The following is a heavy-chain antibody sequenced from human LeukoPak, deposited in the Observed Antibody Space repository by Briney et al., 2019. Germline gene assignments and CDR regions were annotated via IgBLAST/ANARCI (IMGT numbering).Heavy chain of an antibody. D-gene: IGHD6-13*01. V-gene: IGHV3-11*01. CDR2: ISSSGSTI. CDR3: ARVRSSSWYSRLYYYYMDV. Sequence: KPGGSLRLSCAASGFTFSDYYMSWIRQAPGKGLEWVSYISSSGSTIYYADSVKGRFTISRDNAKNSLYLQMNSLRAEDTAVYYCARVRSSSWYSRLYYYYMDVWGKGTTVTVSS. CDR1: GFTFSDYY. J-gene: IGHJ6*03.